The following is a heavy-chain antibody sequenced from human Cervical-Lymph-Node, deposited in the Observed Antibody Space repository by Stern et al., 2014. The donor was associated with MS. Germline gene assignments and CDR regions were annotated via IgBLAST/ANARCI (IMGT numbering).Heavy chain of an antibody. J-gene: IGHJ6*02. Sequence: QLVQSGAEVKKPGSSVKVSCKASGGTFSSYAISWVRQAPGQGLEWMGGILPIFGTANYAQKFQGRVTITADESTSTAYMELSSLRSEDTAVYYCARGDTMVRGVITPDYYGMDVWGQGTTVTVSS. CDR1: GGTFSSYA. V-gene: IGHV1-69*01. D-gene: IGHD3-10*01. CDR3: ARGDTMVRGVITPDYYGMDV. CDR2: ILPIFGTA.